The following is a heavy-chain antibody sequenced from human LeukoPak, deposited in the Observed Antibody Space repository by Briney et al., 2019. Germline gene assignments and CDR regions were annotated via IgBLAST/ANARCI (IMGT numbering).Heavy chain of an antibody. CDR1: GFTFNNYA. V-gene: IGHV3-23*01. J-gene: IGHJ4*02. Sequence: SGGSLRLSCAASGFTFNNYAMNWVRQAPGKGLEWVSAINNSGGRTYYADSVKGRFTISRDNSKNTLYLQMNSLRAEDTAVYYCAKDLSPLRYFDWLVYYFDYRGQGTLVTVSS. CDR2: INNSGGRT. D-gene: IGHD3-9*01. CDR3: AKDLSPLRYFDWLVYYFDY.